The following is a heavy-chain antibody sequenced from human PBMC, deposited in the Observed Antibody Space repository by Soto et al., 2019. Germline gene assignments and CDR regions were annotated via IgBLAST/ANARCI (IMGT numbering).Heavy chain of an antibody. CDR3: ATAYGGDYYGMDV. CDR1: GYTLTELS. CDR2: FDPEDGET. Sequence: GASVKVSCKVSGYTLTELSMHLVRQAPGKGLQWMGGFDPEDGETIYAQKFQGRVTMTEDTSTDTAYMELSSLRSEDTAVYYCATAYGGDYYGMDVWGQGTTVTVSS. V-gene: IGHV1-24*01. J-gene: IGHJ6*02. D-gene: IGHD4-17*01.